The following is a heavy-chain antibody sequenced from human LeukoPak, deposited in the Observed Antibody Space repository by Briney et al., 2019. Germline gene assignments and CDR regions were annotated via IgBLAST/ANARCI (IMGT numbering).Heavy chain of an antibody. CDR3: AKDRGYSSSWYFDY. CDR2: ISGSGGNT. CDR1: GFTFSSHA. Sequence: PGGSLRLSCAASGFTFSSHAMNWVRQAPGKGLEWVSTISGSGGNTDYADSVKGRFTISRDNSKNTLYLQMNSLRAEDTAVYYCAKDRGYSSSWYFDYWGQGILVTVSS. D-gene: IGHD6-13*01. V-gene: IGHV3-23*01. J-gene: IGHJ4*02.